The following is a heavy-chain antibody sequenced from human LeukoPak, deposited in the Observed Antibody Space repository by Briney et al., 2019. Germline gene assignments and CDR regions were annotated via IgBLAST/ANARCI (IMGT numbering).Heavy chain of an antibody. CDR1: GFTLSNYA. J-gene: IGHJ4*02. V-gene: IGHV3-48*01. CDR3: ARDFHVRNYDIGGYSY. Sequence: GGTLRLSCAASGFTLSNYAMNWVRQAPGKGLEWVSYISSSSRTIYYADSAKGRFTISRDNAKNSLYLQMNSLRAEDTAVYYCARDFHVRNYDIGGYSYWGQGTLVTVSS. CDR2: ISSSSRTI. D-gene: IGHD3-22*01.